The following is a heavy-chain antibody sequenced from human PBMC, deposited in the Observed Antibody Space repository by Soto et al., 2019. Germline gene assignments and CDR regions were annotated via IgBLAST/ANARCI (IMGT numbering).Heavy chain of an antibody. CDR2: ISGSGGST. D-gene: IGHD3-3*01. Sequence: EVQLLESGGGLVQPGGSLRLSCAASGFTFSSYAMSWVRQAPGKGLEWVSAISGSGGSTYYADSVKGRFTISRDNSKNPLYLQMNILRAEDTAVYYCEGSFDDFWSGYYTFDYWGQGTLVTVSS. J-gene: IGHJ4*02. V-gene: IGHV3-23*01. CDR3: EGSFDDFWSGYYTFDY. CDR1: GFTFSSYA.